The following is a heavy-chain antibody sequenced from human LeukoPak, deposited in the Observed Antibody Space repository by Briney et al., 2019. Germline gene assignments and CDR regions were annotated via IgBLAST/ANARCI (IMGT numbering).Heavy chain of an antibody. CDR1: GYTFTSYG. V-gene: IGHV1-18*01. CDR2: ISAYNGNT. D-gene: IGHD2-21*02. Sequence: ASVKVSCKASGYTFTSYGISWVRQAPGQGLEWMGWISAYNGNTNYAQKLQGRVTMTTDTSTSTAYMELRSLRSDDTAVYYCARPAYCGGDCLGTEYFQHWGQGTLVTVSS. CDR3: ARPAYCGGDCLGTEYFQH. J-gene: IGHJ1*01.